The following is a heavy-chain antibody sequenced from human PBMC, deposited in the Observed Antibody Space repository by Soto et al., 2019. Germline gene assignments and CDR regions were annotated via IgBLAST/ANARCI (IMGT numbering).Heavy chain of an antibody. V-gene: IGHV1-18*01. CDR1: SYTFTSYG. D-gene: IGHD3-9*01. CDR2: ISAYNGNT. Sequence: ASVKGDCKSTSYTFTSYGNSWVRQAPGQGLEWMGWISAYNGNTNYAQKLQGRVTMTTDTSTSTAYMELRSLRSDDTAVYYCARVFLSVILTGPFDYWGQGTLVTVSS. J-gene: IGHJ4*02. CDR3: ARVFLSVILTGPFDY.